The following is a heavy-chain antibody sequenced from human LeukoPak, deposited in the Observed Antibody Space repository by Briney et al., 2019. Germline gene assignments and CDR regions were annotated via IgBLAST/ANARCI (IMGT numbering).Heavy chain of an antibody. V-gene: IGHV3-30*02. Sequence: GGSLRLSCAASGFTFSSYGMHWVRQAPGKGLEWVAFIRYDGSNKYYADSVKGRFTISRDNSKNTLYLQMSSLRAEDTAVYYCAKTPGPLGATSYWGQGTLVTVSS. D-gene: IGHD1-26*01. CDR1: GFTFSSYG. CDR2: IRYDGSNK. CDR3: AKTPGPLGATSY. J-gene: IGHJ4*02.